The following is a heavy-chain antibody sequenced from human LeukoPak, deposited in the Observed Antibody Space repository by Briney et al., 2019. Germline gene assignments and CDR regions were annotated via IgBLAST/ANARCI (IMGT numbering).Heavy chain of an antibody. J-gene: IGHJ4*02. V-gene: IGHV3-53*01. CDR1: GFTVSSNY. D-gene: IGHD3-22*01. CDR3: ARGGYYDSSSYYAY. CDR2: IYSGGST. Sequence: GGSLRLSCAASGFTVSSNYMSWVRQAPGKGLEWVSVIYSGGSTYYADSVKGRFTISRDNSKNTLYLQMNSLRAEDTAVYYCARGGYYDSSSYYAYWGQGTLVTVSS.